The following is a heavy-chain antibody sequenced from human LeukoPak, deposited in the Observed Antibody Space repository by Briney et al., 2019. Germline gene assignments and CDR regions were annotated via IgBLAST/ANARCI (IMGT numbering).Heavy chain of an antibody. J-gene: IGHJ4*02. CDR3: ARVSQWLVPY. V-gene: IGHV3-11*05. D-gene: IGHD6-19*01. CDR1: GFTFSDHY. CDR2: ISSTSSYI. Sequence: GGSLRLSCAASGFTFSDHYMSWIRQAPGKGLEWVSYISSTSSYINYADSVKGRFTISRDNAKNSLFLQMNSLRAEDTAVYYCARVSQWLVPYWGQGTRVTVSS.